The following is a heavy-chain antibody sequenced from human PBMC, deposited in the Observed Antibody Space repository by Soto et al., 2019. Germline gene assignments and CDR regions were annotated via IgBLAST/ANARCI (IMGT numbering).Heavy chain of an antibody. CDR3: ATNYGSGANYYYYYMDV. Sequence: ASVKVSCKVSGYTLTELSMHWVRQAPGKGLEWMGGFDPEDGETIYAQKFQGRVTMTEDTSTDTAYMELSSLRSEDTAVYYCATNYGSGANYYYYYMDVWGKGTTVTVS. CDR2: FDPEDGET. D-gene: IGHD3-10*01. V-gene: IGHV1-24*01. J-gene: IGHJ6*03. CDR1: GYTLTELS.